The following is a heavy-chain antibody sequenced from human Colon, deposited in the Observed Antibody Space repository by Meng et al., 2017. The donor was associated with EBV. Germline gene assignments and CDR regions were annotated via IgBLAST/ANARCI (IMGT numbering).Heavy chain of an antibody. CDR3: ARHVYGDSYGF. V-gene: IGHV4-39*01. CDR2: VRYSGTA. D-gene: IGHD4-17*01. J-gene: IGHJ4*02. Sequence: LQWSGQSLVKSSEPLSLTSTVSGGSLDNSDVVWDWIRPPPGKGLEWIGSVRYSGTAYYNPALTSRVTISVETSKNQFSLNLSSLTAADTAVYYCARHVYGDSYGFWGQGTLVTVSS. CDR1: GGSLDNSDVV.